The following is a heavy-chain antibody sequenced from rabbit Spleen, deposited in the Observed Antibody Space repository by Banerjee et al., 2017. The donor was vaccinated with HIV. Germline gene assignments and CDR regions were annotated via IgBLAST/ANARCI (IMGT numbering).Heavy chain of an antibody. J-gene: IGHJ4*01. Sequence: QQQLEESGGGLVKPGGTLTLTCTASGLSLNNNNWICWVRTAPGKGLEWIGCIYTGSAGYIYSATWAKGRFTLSKTSSTTVTLQMTSLTVADTATYFCARGCYGGGVVTWSMDYSSLWGPGTLVTVS. CDR1: GLSLNNNNW. V-gene: IGHV1S45*01. CDR2: IYTGSAGYI. CDR3: ARGCYGGGVVTWSMDYSSL. D-gene: IGHD4-2*01.